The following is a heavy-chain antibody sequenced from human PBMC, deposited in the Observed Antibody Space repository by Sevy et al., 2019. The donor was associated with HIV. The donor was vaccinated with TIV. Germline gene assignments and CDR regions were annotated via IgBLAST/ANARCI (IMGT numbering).Heavy chain of an antibody. Sequence: GGSLRLSCAASGFTFSSYGMHWVRQAPGKGLEWVAVIWYDGSNKYYADSVKGRFTISRDNSKNTLYLQMNSLRAEDTAVYYCARESIVVVPAAIHGPYCCYYGMDVWGQGTTVTVSS. V-gene: IGHV3-33*01. CDR1: GFTFSSYG. CDR2: IWYDGSNK. CDR3: ARESIVVVPAAIHGPYCCYYGMDV. D-gene: IGHD2-2*01. J-gene: IGHJ6*02.